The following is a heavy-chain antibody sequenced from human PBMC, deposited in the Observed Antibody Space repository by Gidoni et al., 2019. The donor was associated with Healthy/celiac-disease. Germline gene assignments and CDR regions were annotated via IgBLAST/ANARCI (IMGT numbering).Heavy chain of an antibody. CDR3: AKDVYSSSANYFDY. CDR1: GFTFDGYA. D-gene: IGHD6-6*01. Sequence: EVQLVASGGGVVQPGGSLRLSCAASGFTFDGYAMHWVRQAPGKGLEWVSLISGDGGSTYYADSVKGRFTISRDNSKNSLYLQMNSLRTEDTALYYCAKDVYSSSANYFDYWGQGTLVTVSS. J-gene: IGHJ4*02. V-gene: IGHV3-43*02. CDR2: ISGDGGST.